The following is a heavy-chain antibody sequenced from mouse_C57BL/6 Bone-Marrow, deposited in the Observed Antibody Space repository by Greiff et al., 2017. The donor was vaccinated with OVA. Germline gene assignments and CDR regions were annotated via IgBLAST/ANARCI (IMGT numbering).Heavy chain of an antibody. J-gene: IGHJ1*03. CDR2: IDPENGDT. D-gene: IGHD1-1*01. CDR3: TTTVVPSYWYFDF. CDR1: GFNIKDDY. V-gene: IGHV14-4*01. Sequence: DVQLQQSGAELVRPGASVKLSCTASGFNIKDDYMHWVKQRPEQGLEWIGWIDPENGDTEYASKFQGKATITADTSSNTAYLQLSSLTSEDTAVYYCTTTVVPSYWYFDFWGTGTTVTVSS.